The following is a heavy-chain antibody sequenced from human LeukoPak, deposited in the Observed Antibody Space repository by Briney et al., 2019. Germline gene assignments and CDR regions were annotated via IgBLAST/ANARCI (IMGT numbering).Heavy chain of an antibody. CDR2: INSDESRT. Sequence: GGSLRLSCAASGFTFSTYWMHWVRQVPGKGLVWVSRINSDESRTNYADSVKGRFTISRDNAKNSLYLQMNSLRAEDTAVYYCARESLVGAINYWGQGTLVTVSS. J-gene: IGHJ4*02. CDR1: GFTFSTYW. D-gene: IGHD1-26*01. V-gene: IGHV3-74*01. CDR3: ARESLVGAINY.